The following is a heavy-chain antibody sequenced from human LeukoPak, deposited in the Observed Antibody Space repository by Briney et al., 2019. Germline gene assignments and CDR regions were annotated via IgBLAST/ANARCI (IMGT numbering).Heavy chain of an antibody. V-gene: IGHV3-7*03. CDR1: GFTFSSYW. CDR2: IKQDGSEK. J-gene: IGHJ4*02. CDR3: AKACSTSPGFDY. Sequence: PGGSLRLSCAASGFTFSSYWMSWVRQAPGKGLEWVANIKQDGSEKYYVDSVKGRFTISRDNSKNTLYLQMNSLRAEDTAVYYCAKACSTSPGFDYWGQGTLVTVSS. D-gene: IGHD2-2*02.